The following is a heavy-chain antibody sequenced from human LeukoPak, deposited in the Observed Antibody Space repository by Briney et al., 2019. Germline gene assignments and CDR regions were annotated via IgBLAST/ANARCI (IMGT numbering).Heavy chain of an antibody. CDR3: ARDGSGWYDY. CDR2: ISSSGSTR. CDR1: GFTFSSYE. D-gene: IGHD6-19*01. V-gene: IGHV3-48*03. Sequence: GGSLRLSCAASGFTFSSYEMNWVRQAPGKGLEWVSYISSSGSTRYYADSAKGRFTISRDNAKNSLYLQMNSLRAEDTGVYYCARDGSGWYDYWGQGILVTVSS. J-gene: IGHJ4*02.